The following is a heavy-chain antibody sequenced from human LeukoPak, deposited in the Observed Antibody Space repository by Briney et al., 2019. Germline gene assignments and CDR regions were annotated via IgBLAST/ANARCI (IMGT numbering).Heavy chain of an antibody. Sequence: QPGRSLRLSRTASGFTFSSYNMHWVRQAPGKGLEWVALILYDESKQYYIDSVRGRFTISRDNSKNTLDLQMSSLRTEDTAVYYCARDRSRNYSCDYWGQGTLVSVSS. CDR3: ARDRSRNYSCDY. CDR2: ILYDESKQ. D-gene: IGHD2-2*01. J-gene: IGHJ4*02. V-gene: IGHV3-30-3*01. CDR1: GFTFSSYN.